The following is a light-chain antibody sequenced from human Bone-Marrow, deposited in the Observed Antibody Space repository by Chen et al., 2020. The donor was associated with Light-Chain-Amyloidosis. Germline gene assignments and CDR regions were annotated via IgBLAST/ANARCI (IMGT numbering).Light chain of an antibody. CDR3: QQSYSSPLT. CDR2: AAS. V-gene: IGKV1-39*01. J-gene: IGKJ4*01. Sequence: DIGLTQSPSSLSASVGDTVTISCRTSQSIPSYLSWYQQKPGRAPDLLIYAASSLQSGVPSRFSCSGFGTDFTLTISNLQPDDFATYYCQQSYSSPLTFGGGTKVEIK. CDR1: QSIPSY.